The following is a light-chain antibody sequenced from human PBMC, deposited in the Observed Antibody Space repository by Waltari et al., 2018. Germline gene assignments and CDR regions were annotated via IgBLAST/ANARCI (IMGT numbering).Light chain of an antibody. V-gene: IGLV7-43*01. CDR3: LIYYGGIVV. J-gene: IGLJ2*01. CDR1: PGAVPSGNY. Sequence: QTVVTQEPSLTVSPGGTITLTCASSPGAVPSGNYPNWFQQKPGQAPRPLIYTTNNKHSWTPARFAGSLLGGKAALTLSGVQPEDEADYYCLIYYGGIVVFGGGTKLTVL. CDR2: TTN.